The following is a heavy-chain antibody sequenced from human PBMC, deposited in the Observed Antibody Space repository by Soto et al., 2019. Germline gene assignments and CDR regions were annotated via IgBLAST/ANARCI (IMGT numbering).Heavy chain of an antibody. J-gene: IGHJ4*02. CDR2: IWYDGSSK. D-gene: IGHD6-6*01. V-gene: IGHV3-33*06. Sequence: GGSLRLSCVASGFTFSYHDMSWVRQAPGKGLEWMATIWYDGSSKYYADSVKGRFTISRDNSKNTLYLQMNSLRAEDTAVYYCAKRSSSSTFDYWGQGTLVTVSS. CDR1: GFTFSYHD. CDR3: AKRSSSSTFDY.